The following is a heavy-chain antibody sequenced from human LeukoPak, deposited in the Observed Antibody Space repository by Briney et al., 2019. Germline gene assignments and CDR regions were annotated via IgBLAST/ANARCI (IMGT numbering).Heavy chain of an antibody. Sequence: PGGSLRLSCAASGFTFSNAWMSWVRQAPGKGLEWVGRIRSKANNYATAYAASVKGRFTISRDDSKNTAYLQMNSLKTEDTAVYYCTKGTDGPGYWGQGTLVTVSS. J-gene: IGHJ4*02. V-gene: IGHV3-73*01. D-gene: IGHD5-24*01. CDR2: IRSKANNYAT. CDR1: GFTFSNAW. CDR3: TKGTDGPGY.